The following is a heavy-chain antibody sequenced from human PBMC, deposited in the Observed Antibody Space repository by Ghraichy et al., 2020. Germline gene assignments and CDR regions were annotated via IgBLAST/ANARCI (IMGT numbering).Heavy chain of an antibody. CDR2: ISNKSSGI. CDR3: ARVGSPTMDV. J-gene: IGHJ6*04. CDR1: GFTFSHYS. D-gene: IGHD3-10*01. Sequence: GGSLRLSCSASGFTFSHYSMNWVRRAPGKGLEWVSSISNKSSGIYYAGSLKGRFTISRDNAMQSLHLQLNSLRVEDTAVYYCARVGSPTMDVWGKGTTVTVVS. V-gene: IGHV3-21*01.